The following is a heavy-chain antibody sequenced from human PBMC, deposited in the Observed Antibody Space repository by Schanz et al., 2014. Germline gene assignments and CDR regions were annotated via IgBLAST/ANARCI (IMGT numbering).Heavy chain of an antibody. CDR2: ISASGGST. CDR1: GFTFSSYA. D-gene: IGHD2-15*01. Sequence: EGQLLESGGGLIQPGGSLRLSCAASGFTFSSYAMSWVRQAPGKGLEWVSTISASGGSTYYADSVKGRFTISRDNSKNILYLQMNSLRAEDTAVYYCAKARRKSNCSGGRCFHYSYYGMDVWGHWTTVTVSS. CDR3: AKARRKSNCSGGRCFHYSYYGMDV. V-gene: IGHV3-23*01. J-gene: IGHJ6*02.